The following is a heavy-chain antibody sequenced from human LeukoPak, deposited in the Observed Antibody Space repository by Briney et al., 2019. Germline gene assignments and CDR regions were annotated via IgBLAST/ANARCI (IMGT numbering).Heavy chain of an antibody. CDR1: GFTFNSHA. CDR3: AKGPQESPRTILDAFDI. Sequence: AGGSLRLSCAASGFTFNSHAMSWVRQAPGKGLEWVSTLSGSAFTYYADSVKGRFTISRDTSKNTLFLDMNTLRVEDTAVYYCAKGPQESPRTILDAFDIWGQGTMVSVSS. V-gene: IGHV3-23*01. J-gene: IGHJ3*02. D-gene: IGHD1-1*01. CDR2: LSGSAFT.